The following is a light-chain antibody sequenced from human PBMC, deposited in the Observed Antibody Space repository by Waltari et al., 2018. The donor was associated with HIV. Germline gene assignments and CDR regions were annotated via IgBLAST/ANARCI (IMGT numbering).Light chain of an antibody. CDR2: EGT. CDR3: CSYAGSSTWV. Sequence: GSPGQSITISCTGTSSDVGSYNFVSWYQQHPGKAPKLMIYEGTKRPSGVSNRFSGSKSGNTASLTISGLQVEDEADYYCCSYAGSSTWVFGGGTKLTVL. CDR1: SSDVGSYNF. J-gene: IGLJ3*02. V-gene: IGLV2-23*01.